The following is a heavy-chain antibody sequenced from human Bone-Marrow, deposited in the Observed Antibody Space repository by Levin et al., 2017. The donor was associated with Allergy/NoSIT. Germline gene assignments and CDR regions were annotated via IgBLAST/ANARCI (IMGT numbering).Heavy chain of an antibody. CDR2: ISYDGSNK. CDR1: GFTFSSYA. D-gene: IGHD6-19*01. V-gene: IGHV3-30*04. J-gene: IGHJ5*02. CDR3: ARASRTFYSSGWYNWFDP. Sequence: GGSLRLSCAASGFTFSSYAMHWVRQAPGKGLEWVAVISYDGSNKYYADSVKGRFTISRDNSKNTLYLQMNSLRAEDTAVYYCARASRTFYSSGWYNWFDPWGQGTLVTVSS.